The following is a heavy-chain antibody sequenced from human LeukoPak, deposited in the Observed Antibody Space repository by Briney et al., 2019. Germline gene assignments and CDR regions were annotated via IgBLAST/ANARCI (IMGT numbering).Heavy chain of an antibody. Sequence: GGSLRLSCAASGFTLSNYAMSWVRQAPGKGLEWVSSIIAGGGTFYADSVKGRFTISRDDSKNTLYLQMDSLRPEDTALYYCARDFLRGAPDYFDQWGQGTLVTVSS. CDR2: IIAGGGT. D-gene: IGHD3-10*01. CDR3: ARDFLRGAPDYFDQ. J-gene: IGHJ4*02. V-gene: IGHV3-23*01. CDR1: GFTLSNYA.